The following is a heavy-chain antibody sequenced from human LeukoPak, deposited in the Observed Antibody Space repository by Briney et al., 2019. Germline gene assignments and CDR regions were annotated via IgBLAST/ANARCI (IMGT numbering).Heavy chain of an antibody. CDR2: ISGSSSTI. Sequence: RGSLRLSCVASGFAFSSFTMNWVRQAPGKGLEWVSYISGSSSTIYYADSVKGRFTISRDNAKNSLFLQMNSLRAEDTAVYYCARELAYWGQGTLVTVSS. V-gene: IGHV3-48*01. J-gene: IGHJ4*02. CDR3: ARELAY. CDR1: GFAFSSFT. D-gene: IGHD6-6*01.